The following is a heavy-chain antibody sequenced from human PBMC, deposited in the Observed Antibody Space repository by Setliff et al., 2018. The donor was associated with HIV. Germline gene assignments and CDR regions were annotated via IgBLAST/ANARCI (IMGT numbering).Heavy chain of an antibody. CDR1: GYTFTSYG. D-gene: IGHD1-1*01. V-gene: IGHV1-18*01. J-gene: IGHJ3*02. CDR3: ARMRVFLGTTGTRRVDAFDI. Sequence: ASVKVSCKASGYTFTSYGITWLRQAPGQGLEWMGWISAYNGNTNYAQKLQGRVTMTTDTSTSTAYMELRSLRSDDTAVYFCARMRVFLGTTGTRRVDAFDIWGQGTMVTVS. CDR2: ISAYNGNT.